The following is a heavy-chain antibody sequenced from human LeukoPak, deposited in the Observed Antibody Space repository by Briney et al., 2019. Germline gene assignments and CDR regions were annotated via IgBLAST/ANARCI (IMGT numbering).Heavy chain of an antibody. Sequence: PGGSLRLFCAASEFTFSSYSMNWVRQAPGKGLEWVSYITNSGNSKSYADSVKGRFTISRDNTKNSLYLQMNGLRAEDTAVYYCARTGSSGYLTFDYWGQGILVTVSS. J-gene: IGHJ4*02. CDR3: ARTGSSGYLTFDY. CDR1: EFTFSSYS. V-gene: IGHV3-48*01. D-gene: IGHD3-22*01. CDR2: ITNSGNSK.